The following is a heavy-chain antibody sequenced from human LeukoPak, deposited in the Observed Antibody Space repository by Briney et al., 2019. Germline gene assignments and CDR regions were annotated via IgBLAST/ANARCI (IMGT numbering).Heavy chain of an antibody. Sequence: ASVKVSCKASGYTFTSYDINWVRQATGQGLEWMGWMNPNSGNTGYAQKFQGRVTMTRNTSISTAYMELSRLRSDDTAVYYCAREMGVCSSTSCPGDYWGQGTLVTVSS. V-gene: IGHV1-8*01. D-gene: IGHD2-2*01. CDR3: AREMGVCSSTSCPGDY. CDR1: GYTFTSYD. CDR2: MNPNSGNT. J-gene: IGHJ4*02.